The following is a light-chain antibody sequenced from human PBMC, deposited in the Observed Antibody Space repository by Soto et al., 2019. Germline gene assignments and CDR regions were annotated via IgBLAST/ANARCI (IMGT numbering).Light chain of an antibody. J-gene: IGLJ3*02. V-gene: IGLV2-8*01. Sequence: QSALTQPPSASGSPGQSVTISCTGTSTDVGAYNFVSWYQQHPGKAPKLVIYEVTKRPSGVPDRFSGSKSGNTASLTVSGLQTEDVADYYCGSHAGNSNLVFGGGTKVTVL. CDR2: EVT. CDR1: STDVGAYNF. CDR3: GSHAGNSNLV.